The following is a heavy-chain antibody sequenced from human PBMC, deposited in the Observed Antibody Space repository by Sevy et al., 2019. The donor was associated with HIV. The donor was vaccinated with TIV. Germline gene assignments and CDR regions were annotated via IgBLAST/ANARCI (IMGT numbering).Heavy chain of an antibody. Sequence: GGSLRLSCAASGFTFSSYSMNWVRQAPGKGLEWVSSISSSSSYIYYADSVKGRFTISRDNAKNSLYLQMNSLRAEDTAVYYCARGQSYYYDSSGYYRKYFDYWGQGTLVTVSS. J-gene: IGHJ4*02. CDR3: ARGQSYYYDSSGYYRKYFDY. CDR1: GFTFSSYS. V-gene: IGHV3-21*01. CDR2: ISSSSSYI. D-gene: IGHD3-22*01.